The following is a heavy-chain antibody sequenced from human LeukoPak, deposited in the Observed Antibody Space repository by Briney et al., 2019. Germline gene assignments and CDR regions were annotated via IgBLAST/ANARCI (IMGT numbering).Heavy chain of an antibody. CDR3: AKNRGDLLSSRVGCDY. D-gene: IGHD3-16*01. J-gene: IGHJ4*02. CDR2: ISGSGGDT. Sequence: GGSLRLSSAASGFTFSDFGMTWVRQAPGKGLEWVSGISGSGGDTYYADSVKGRFTISRDNPKSTLYLQMNTLGAEDTAIYYCAKNRGDLLSSRVGCDYWGQGALVTVSS. CDR1: GFTFSDFG. V-gene: IGHV3-23*01.